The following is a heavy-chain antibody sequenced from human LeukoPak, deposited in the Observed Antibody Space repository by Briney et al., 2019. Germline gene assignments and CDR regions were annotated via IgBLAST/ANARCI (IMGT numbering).Heavy chain of an antibody. J-gene: IGHJ3*02. CDR3: ARRFCSSISCYDDDAFGM. V-gene: IGHV1-18*01. CDR2: ISGYNGNI. CDR1: GYTFVSFG. Sequence: GASVKVSCKASGYTFVSFGISWVRQAPGQGLEWMGWISGYNGNINYAQKFQGRVTMTTDTSTGTTYLELRSLRYDDTAVYYCARRFCSSISCYDDDAFGMWGQGTMVSVSS. D-gene: IGHD2-2*01.